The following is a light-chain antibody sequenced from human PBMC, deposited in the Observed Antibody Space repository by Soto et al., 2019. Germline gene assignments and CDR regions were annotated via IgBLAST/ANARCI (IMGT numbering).Light chain of an antibody. J-gene: IGKJ3*01. CDR2: VAS. CDR3: LQYDTCPRT. V-gene: IGKV1-16*02. Sequence: DIQMTQSPSSLSASVGDRGIITCRASQGIRSHLAWFQQKPGKAPKSLIYVASNLQSGDPSKFSGSGSGTDSTLTINSLQPEDFATYYCLQYDTCPRTFVPGTKVDIK. CDR1: QGIRSH.